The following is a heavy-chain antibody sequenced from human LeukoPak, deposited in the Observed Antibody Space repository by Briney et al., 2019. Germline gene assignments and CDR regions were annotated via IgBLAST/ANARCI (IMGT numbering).Heavy chain of an antibody. CDR1: GYSFTSYW. Sequence: GESLKISCKGSGYSFTSYWISWVRQMPRQGLEWMGRIDPSDSYTNYSPSFQGHVTISADKSISTAYLQWSSLKASDTAMYYCATTEPRIRSSGWKRPYWYFDLWGRGTLVTVSS. D-gene: IGHD6-19*01. CDR3: ATTEPRIRSSGWKRPYWYFDL. J-gene: IGHJ2*01. CDR2: IDPSDSYT. V-gene: IGHV5-10-1*01.